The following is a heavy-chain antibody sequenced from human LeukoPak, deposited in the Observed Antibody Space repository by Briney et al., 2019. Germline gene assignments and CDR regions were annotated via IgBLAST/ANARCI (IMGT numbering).Heavy chain of an antibody. CDR3: ARDYGDYFDY. CDR1: GYSFTSYW. D-gene: IGHD4-17*01. J-gene: IGHJ4*02. V-gene: IGHV5-10-1*01. CDR2: IDPSDSYT. Sequence: GESLKISCKGSGYSFTSYWISWVRQMPGKGLEWMGRIDPSDSYTYYSPSFQGHVTISADKSISTAYLQWSSLKASDTAMYYCARDYGDYFDYWGQGTLVTVSS.